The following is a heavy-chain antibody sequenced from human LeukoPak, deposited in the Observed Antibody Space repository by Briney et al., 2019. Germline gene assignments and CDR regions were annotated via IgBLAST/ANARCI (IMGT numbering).Heavy chain of an antibody. CDR1: GFTFSSYA. V-gene: IGHV3-23*01. Sequence: GGSLRLSCAASGFTFSSYAMSWVRQAPGKGLEWVSAISGSGGSTYYADSVKGRFTISRDNSKNTLYLQMNSLRAEDTAVYYCAKDSVVVPAAMGSFDYWGQGTLVTVSS. D-gene: IGHD2-2*01. J-gene: IGHJ4*02. CDR2: ISGSGGST. CDR3: AKDSVVVPAAMGSFDY.